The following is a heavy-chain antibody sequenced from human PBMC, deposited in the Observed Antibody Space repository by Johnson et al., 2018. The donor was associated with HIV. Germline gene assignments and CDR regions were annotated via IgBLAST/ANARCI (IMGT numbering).Heavy chain of an antibody. Sequence: VQLVESGGGVVPPGRSLRLSCVASGFTFSNYGMHWVRQAPGKGLEWVSYISSSGTNIYYADSVKGRFSISRDNAKSSLYLQMNSLRAEETALYYCARDVASSSGSEAAFDIWGQGTMVTVSS. D-gene: IGHD6-13*01. V-gene: IGHV3-48*04. J-gene: IGHJ3*02. CDR2: ISSSGTNI. CDR1: GFTFSNYG. CDR3: ARDVASSSGSEAAFDI.